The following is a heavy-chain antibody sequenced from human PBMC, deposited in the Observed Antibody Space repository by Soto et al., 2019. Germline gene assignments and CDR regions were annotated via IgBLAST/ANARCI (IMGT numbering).Heavy chain of an antibody. D-gene: IGHD6-6*01. V-gene: IGHV5-51*01. Sequence: GESLKVSCVGSGYTFASYWIGWVRQMPGKDLESMGISYPGDCDRRYSLSFQGEVTISADKSLRTAYLQWTSLKASDTALYYCARTRSFTLPLYYDVMDVSGQGTT. CDR2: SYPGDCDR. CDR1: GYTFASYW. J-gene: IGHJ6*02. CDR3: ARTRSFTLPLYYDVMDV.